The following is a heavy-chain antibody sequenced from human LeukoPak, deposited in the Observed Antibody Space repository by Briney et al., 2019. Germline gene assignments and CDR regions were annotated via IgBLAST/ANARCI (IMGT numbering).Heavy chain of an antibody. D-gene: IGHD3-22*01. V-gene: IGHV3-43*02. Sequence: GGSLRLSCAASGFTFDDYAMHWVRQAPGKGLEWVSLICEDGGSTYYADSVKGRFTISRDNSKNSLYLQMNRLRTEATALYYCAKEVVNHARYGMDVWGQGTTVTVSS. CDR1: GFTFDDYA. CDR3: AKEVVNHARYGMDV. J-gene: IGHJ6*02. CDR2: ICEDGGST.